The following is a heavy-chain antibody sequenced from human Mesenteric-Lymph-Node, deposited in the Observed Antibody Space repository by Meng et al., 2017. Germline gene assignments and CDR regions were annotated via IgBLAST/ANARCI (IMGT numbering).Heavy chain of an antibody. D-gene: IGHD1-26*01. V-gene: IGHV1-2*06. CDR2: MHPNSGDT. J-gene: IGHJ4*02. CDR3: ARVAVGISSFDY. CDR1: GYTFTDYY. Sequence: QVHLVQAGAGVKMPGASVKVSCKASGYTFTDYYKHWMRQAPGQGLEWMGRMHPNSGDTTYAQKFQGRVTMTSDTSFTTAYVELSRLTSDDTAVYYCARVAVGISSFDYWGQGTLVTVSS.